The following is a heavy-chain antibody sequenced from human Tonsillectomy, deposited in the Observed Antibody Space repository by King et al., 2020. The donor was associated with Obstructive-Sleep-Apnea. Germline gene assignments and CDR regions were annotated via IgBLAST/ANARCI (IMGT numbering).Heavy chain of an antibody. Sequence: QLQESGPGLVKPSETLSLTCTVSGGSISSSSYYWGWIRQPPGKGLEWIGSIYYSGSTNYNPSLKSRVTISIDTSKNQFSLKRSSLTAADTAVYYCARVPYITGWSGWFDPWGQGTLVTVSS. CDR1: GGSISSSSYY. CDR3: ARVPYITGWSGWFDP. D-gene: IGHD6-19*01. CDR2: IYYSGST. V-gene: IGHV4-39*07. J-gene: IGHJ5*02.